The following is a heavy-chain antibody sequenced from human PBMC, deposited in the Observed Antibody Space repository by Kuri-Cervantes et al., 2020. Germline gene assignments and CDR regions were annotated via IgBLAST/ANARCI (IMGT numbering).Heavy chain of an antibody. CDR3: ARESWQVVVGNFHYFMDV. Sequence: SETLSLTCAVYGGSFSGYYWSWIRQPPGKGLEWIGEINHSGSTNYNPSLKSRVTISVDTSKNQFSLKLSSVTAADTAVYYCARESWQVVVGNFHYFMDVWGKGTTVTDSS. V-gene: IGHV4-34*01. CDR1: GGSFSGYY. CDR2: INHSGST. J-gene: IGHJ6*03. D-gene: IGHD2-15*01.